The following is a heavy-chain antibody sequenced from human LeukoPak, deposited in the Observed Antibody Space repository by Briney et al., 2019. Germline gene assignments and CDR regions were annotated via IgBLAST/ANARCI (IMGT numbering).Heavy chain of an antibody. V-gene: IGHV3-30*04. D-gene: IGHD3-3*02. CDR2: ISYDGSNK. Sequence: GGSPRLSCAASGFTFSSYAMHWVRQAPGKGLEWVAVISYDGSNKYYADSVKGRFTISRDNSKNTLYLQMNSLRAEDTAVYYCARGLAGPSWLGYWGQGTLVTVSS. CDR1: GFTFSSYA. CDR3: ARGLAGPSWLGY. J-gene: IGHJ4*02.